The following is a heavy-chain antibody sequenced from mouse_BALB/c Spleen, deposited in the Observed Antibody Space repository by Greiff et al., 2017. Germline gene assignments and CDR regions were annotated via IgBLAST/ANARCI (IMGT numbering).Heavy chain of an antibody. CDR1: GFNINDTY. CDR3: ARWDTTVDY. V-gene: IGHV14-3*02. Sequence: VQLQQSGAELVKPGASVKLSCTASGFNINDTYMHWVKQRPEQGLEWIGRIDPANGNTKYDPKFQGKATITADTSSNTAYLQLSSLTSEDTAVYYCARWDTTVDYWGQGTTLTVSS. CDR2: IDPANGNT. D-gene: IGHD1-1*01. J-gene: IGHJ2*01.